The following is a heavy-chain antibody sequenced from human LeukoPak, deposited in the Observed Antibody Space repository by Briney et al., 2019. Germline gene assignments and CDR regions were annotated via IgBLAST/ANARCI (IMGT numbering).Heavy chain of an antibody. D-gene: IGHD1-14*01. CDR3: ARSNRGYIDY. J-gene: IGHJ4*02. CDR1: GFTFDNYA. Sequence: GGSLRLSCAASGFTFDNYAMTWVRQAPGKGREWGSTVSGSGHSTDYAHSVKGQFTISRDNSKNTLYLQMNSLRAEDTAVYYCARSNRGYIDYWGQGTLVTVSS. V-gene: IGHV3-23*01. CDR2: VSGSGHST.